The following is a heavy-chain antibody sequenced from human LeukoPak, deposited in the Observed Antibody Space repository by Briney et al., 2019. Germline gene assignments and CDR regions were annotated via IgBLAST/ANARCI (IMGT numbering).Heavy chain of an antibody. D-gene: IGHD3-9*01. J-gene: IGHJ6*02. V-gene: IGHV3-23*01. CDR1: GFTFSSYA. CDR3: AKGPDVLRYFDWLNYGMDV. Sequence: GGSLRLSCAASGFTFSSYAISWARQAPGKGLEWVSAISGSGGSTYYADSVKGRFTISRDNSKNTLYLQMNSLRAEDTAVYYCAKGPDVLRYFDWLNYGMDVWGQGATVTVSS. CDR2: ISGSGGST.